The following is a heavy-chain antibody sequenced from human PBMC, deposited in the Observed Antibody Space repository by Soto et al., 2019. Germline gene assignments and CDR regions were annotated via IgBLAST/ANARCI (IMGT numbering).Heavy chain of an antibody. D-gene: IGHD2-2*01. Sequence: SETLSLTCAVSGYSISSGYYWAWIRQPPGKGLEWIGSIYHSGSTYYKPSLKSRVTISVDTSKNTLYLQMNSLRAEDTAVYYCAKGAHKHLGYCSSTSCYRWFDPWGQGTLVTVSS. CDR3: AKGAHKHLGYCSSTSCYRWFDP. J-gene: IGHJ5*02. CDR1: GYSISSGYY. V-gene: IGHV4-38-2*01. CDR2: IYHSGST.